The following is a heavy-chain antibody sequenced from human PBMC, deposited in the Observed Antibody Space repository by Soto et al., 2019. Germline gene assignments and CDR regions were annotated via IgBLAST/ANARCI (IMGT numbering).Heavy chain of an antibody. D-gene: IGHD6-13*01. V-gene: IGHV1-46*01. CDR3: ARDLPPSSWYHRPTNYYGMDV. CDR2: INPSGGST. J-gene: IGHJ6*02. Sequence: ASVKVSCKASGYTFTSYYMHWVRQAPGQGLEWMGIINPSGGSTSYAQKFQGRVTMTRDTSTSTVYMELSSLRSEDTAVYYCARDLPPSSWYHRPTNYYGMDVWGQGTMVTVSS. CDR1: GYTFTSYY.